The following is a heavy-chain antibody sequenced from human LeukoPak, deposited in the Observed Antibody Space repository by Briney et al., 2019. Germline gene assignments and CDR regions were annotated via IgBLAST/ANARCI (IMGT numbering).Heavy chain of an antibody. Sequence: ASVKVSCKASGGTFSNHAVSWVRQAPGQGLEWMGWINPNSGGTNYAQKFQGRVTMTRDTSISTAYMEVNSLRSDDTAVYYCARDPGSSSSGGNYWGQGTLVTVSS. D-gene: IGHD6-6*01. V-gene: IGHV1-2*02. CDR2: INPNSGGT. CDR1: GGTFSNHA. J-gene: IGHJ4*02. CDR3: ARDPGSSSSGGNY.